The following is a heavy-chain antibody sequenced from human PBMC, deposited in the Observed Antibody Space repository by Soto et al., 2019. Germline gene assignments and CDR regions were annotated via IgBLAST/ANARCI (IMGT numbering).Heavy chain of an antibody. CDR1: GGSFSGYY. CDR2: INDRGSI. D-gene: IGHD3-9*01. Sequence: QVQLQQWGAGPLRPLETLSLTCGVSGGSFSGYYWAWICQSPGKGLEWIGEINDRGSINYNPSLKSRLSISVYTSKNHYSLNLRSVTAADTAVYYCARESHDILTGPPWVWYFDLWGRGTLVTVSS. V-gene: IGHV4-34*01. CDR3: ARESHDILTGPPWVWYFDL. J-gene: IGHJ2*01.